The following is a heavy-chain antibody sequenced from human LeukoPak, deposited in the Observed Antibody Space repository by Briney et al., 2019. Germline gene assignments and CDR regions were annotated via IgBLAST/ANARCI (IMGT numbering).Heavy chain of an antibody. CDR2: IKQDGSEK. V-gene: IGHV3-7*01. CDR1: GFTFSSYW. J-gene: IGHJ4*02. CDR3: ARGPPHLYFTIFGVVNRRFDY. D-gene: IGHD3-3*01. Sequence: QPGGSLRLSCAASGFTFSSYWMSWVRQAPGKGLEWVANIKQDGSEKYYVDSVKGRFTISRDNAKNSLYLQMNSLRAEDTAVYSCARGPPHLYFTIFGVVNRRFDYWGQGTLVTVSS.